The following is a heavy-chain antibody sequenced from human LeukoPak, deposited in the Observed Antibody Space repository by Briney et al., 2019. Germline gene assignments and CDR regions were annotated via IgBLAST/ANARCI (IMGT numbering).Heavy chain of an antibody. CDR1: RFTFNDYY. V-gene: IGHV3-11*01. Sequence: GGSLRLSCAASRFTFNDYYMSWIRQAPGKGLEWLSYINIGGTNTHYADSVKGRFTISRDNAKKSLYLEMNNLRAEDTAVYCCATDGAGFDTWGQGVLVIVSS. J-gene: IGHJ5*02. CDR3: ATDGAGFDT. CDR2: INIGGTNT.